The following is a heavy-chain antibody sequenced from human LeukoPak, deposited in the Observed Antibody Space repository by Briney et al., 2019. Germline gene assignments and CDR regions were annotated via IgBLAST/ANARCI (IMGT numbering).Heavy chain of an antibody. D-gene: IGHD2-2*01. CDR2: IYSGGST. Sequence: GGSLRLSCAASEFSVGSNCMTWVRQAPGKGLEWVSLIYSGGSTYYADSVKGRFTISRDNSKSTLYLQMNSLRAEDTAVYYCARGRGYVVEYWGQGTLVTVSS. J-gene: IGHJ4*02. V-gene: IGHV3-53*01. CDR1: EFSVGSNC. CDR3: ARGRGYVVEY.